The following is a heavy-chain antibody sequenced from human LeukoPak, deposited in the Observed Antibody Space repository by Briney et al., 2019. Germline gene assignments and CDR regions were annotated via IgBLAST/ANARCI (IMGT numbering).Heavy chain of an antibody. V-gene: IGHV1-46*01. CDR3: ARDRPHNWFDP. CDR1: GYTSSTYY. J-gene: IGHJ5*02. Sequence: ASVKVSCKASGYTSSTYYIHWVRQAPGEGLEWVGLIHPGVGSTNYAQKFRGRVTMTTDTATTTVHMELTSLKSEDTAVYYCARDRPHNWFDPWGQGTLVTVSP. CDR2: IHPGVGST.